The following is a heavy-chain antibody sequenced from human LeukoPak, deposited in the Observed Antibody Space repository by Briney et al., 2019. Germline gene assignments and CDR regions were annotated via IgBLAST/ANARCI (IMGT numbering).Heavy chain of an antibody. Sequence: GGSLRLSCAASGFTFDDYGMSWVRQTPAKGLEWVSGIHWNGGSTGYADSVKGRFTVSKHKAKNSLYLQMNSLRAEDSAVYYCAKDRPTVPNWGQGTLVTVSS. CDR1: GFTFDDYG. CDR2: IHWNGGST. D-gene: IGHD4-17*01. CDR3: AKDRPTVPN. V-gene: IGHV3-20*04. J-gene: IGHJ4*02.